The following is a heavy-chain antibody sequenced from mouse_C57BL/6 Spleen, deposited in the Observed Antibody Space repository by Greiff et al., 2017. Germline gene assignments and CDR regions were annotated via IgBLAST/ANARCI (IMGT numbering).Heavy chain of an antibody. CDR2: IYPGDGDT. J-gene: IGHJ1*03. CDR3: ARRRDYDYESWYFDV. Sequence: VKLMESGAELVKPGASVKISCKASGYAFSSYWMNWVKQRPGKGLEWIGQIYPGDGDTNYNGKFKGKATLTADKSSSTAYMQLSSLTSEDSAVYFCARRRDYDYESWYFDVRGTGTTVTVSS. V-gene: IGHV1-80*01. D-gene: IGHD2-4*01. CDR1: GYAFSSYW.